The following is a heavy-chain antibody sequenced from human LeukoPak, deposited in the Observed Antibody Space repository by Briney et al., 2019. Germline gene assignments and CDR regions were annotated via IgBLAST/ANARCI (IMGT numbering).Heavy chain of an antibody. Sequence: SVKVSCKASNYTFTSHDISWVRQAPGQGLEWMGWISPYTGNTKYAQKFQGRVTMTTSTSTSIVYMELRSLRSDDTAVYFCAREGGTWVPFDYWGQGTLVTVSS. CDR2: ISPYTGNT. CDR1: NYTFTSHD. V-gene: IGHV1-18*01. CDR3: AREGGTWVPFDY. D-gene: IGHD1-1*01. J-gene: IGHJ4*02.